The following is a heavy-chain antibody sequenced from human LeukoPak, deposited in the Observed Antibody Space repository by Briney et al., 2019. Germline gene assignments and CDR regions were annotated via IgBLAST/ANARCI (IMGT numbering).Heavy chain of an antibody. V-gene: IGHV1-69*13. D-gene: IGHD3-10*01. Sequence: AASVKVSCKASGGTFSSYAISWVRQAPGQGLEWMGGIIPIFGTANYAQKFQGRVTITADESTSTAYMELSSLRSDDTAVYYCARLSPARGAYQDYWGQGTLVTVSS. J-gene: IGHJ4*02. CDR3: ARLSPARGAYQDY. CDR1: GGTFSSYA. CDR2: IIPIFGTA.